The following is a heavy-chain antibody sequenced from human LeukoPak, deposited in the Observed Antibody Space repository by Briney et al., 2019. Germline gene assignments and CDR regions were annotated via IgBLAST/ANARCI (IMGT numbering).Heavy chain of an antibody. V-gene: IGHV3-23*01. D-gene: IGHD3-9*01. Sequence: TGGSLRLSCAASRFTFNNYAMSWVRQAPGKGLEWVSAILGSGRSAYYADSVKGRFTISRDNSKNSLFLQMNSLRVEDTALYYCSKWGDYDVLTGYYDSDFWGQGTLVTVSA. CDR2: ILGSGRSA. CDR3: SKWGDYDVLTGYYDSDF. CDR1: RFTFNNYA. J-gene: IGHJ4*02.